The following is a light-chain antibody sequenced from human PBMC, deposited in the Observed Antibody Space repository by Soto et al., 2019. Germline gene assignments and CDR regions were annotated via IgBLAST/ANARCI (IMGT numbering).Light chain of an antibody. V-gene: IGLV2-14*01. Sequence: QSVLTQPASVSGSPGQSITISCTGTSSDVGGYNYVSWYQQHPGKAPKLMIYEASNRPSGVSNRFSGYKSGNTDSLTISGLQAEDEDAYYCSSYKDSRNYVFATGNKITVL. CDR2: EAS. CDR3: SSYKDSRNYV. J-gene: IGLJ1*01. CDR1: SSDVGGYNY.